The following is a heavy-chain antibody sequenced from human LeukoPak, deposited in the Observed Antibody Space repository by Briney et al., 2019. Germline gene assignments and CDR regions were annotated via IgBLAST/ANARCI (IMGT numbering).Heavy chain of an antibody. V-gene: IGHV1-69*13. CDR1: GGTFSSYA. Sequence: ASVKVSCKASGGTFSSYAISWVRQAPGQGLEWMGGIIPIFGTANYAQKFQGRVTITADESTSTAYMELSSLRSEDTAVYYCARLPLRSIAVRYYGMDVWGQGTTVTVSS. D-gene: IGHD6-6*01. CDR2: IIPIFGTA. CDR3: ARLPLRSIAVRYYGMDV. J-gene: IGHJ6*02.